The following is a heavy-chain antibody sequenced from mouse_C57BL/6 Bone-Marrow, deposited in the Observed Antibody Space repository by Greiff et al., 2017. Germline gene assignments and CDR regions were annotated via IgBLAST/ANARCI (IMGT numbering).Heavy chain of an antibody. D-gene: IGHD2-5*01. CDR3: ASYYSNYVNAMDY. Sequence: EVKLQQSGPELVKPGASVKISCKASGYTFTDYYMNWVKQSHGKSLEWIGDINPNNGGTSYNQKFKGKATLTVDKSSSTAYMELRSLTSEDSAVYYCASYYSNYVNAMDYWGQGTSVTVSS. V-gene: IGHV1-26*01. CDR2: INPNNGGT. J-gene: IGHJ4*01. CDR1: GYTFTDYY.